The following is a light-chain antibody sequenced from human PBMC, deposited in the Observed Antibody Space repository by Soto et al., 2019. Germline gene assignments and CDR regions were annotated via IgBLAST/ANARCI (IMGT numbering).Light chain of an antibody. CDR3: QQGFSRPRT. CDR2: TTS. CDR1: QSIRSD. Sequence: DIQMTQSPSSLSASVGDRVIITCRASQSIRSDLNWYQQRPGKVPKLLIYTTSNLESDVPSRFSGSGSGTDFTLTINNLQPGDFATYICQQGFSRPRTFGQGTTVEIK. J-gene: IGKJ1*01. V-gene: IGKV1-39*01.